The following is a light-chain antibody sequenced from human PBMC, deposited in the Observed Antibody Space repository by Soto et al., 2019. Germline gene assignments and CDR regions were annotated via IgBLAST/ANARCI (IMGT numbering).Light chain of an antibody. CDR3: QQYDIYSWT. CDR2: DAS. J-gene: IGKJ1*01. CDR1: QGVGVW. V-gene: IGKV1-5*01. Sequence: IQMTQSPSTLSASVGEKVTITCRASQGVGVWLAWYQQKPGKAPKLLISDASDLQGGVPSRFNGSGSGTEFTLSINSLQSDDFATYYCQQYDIYSWTFGQGTRVEIK.